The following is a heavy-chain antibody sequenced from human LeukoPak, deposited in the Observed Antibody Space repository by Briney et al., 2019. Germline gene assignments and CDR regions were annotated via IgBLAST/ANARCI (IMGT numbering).Heavy chain of an antibody. CDR1: GYTFTSYG. D-gene: IGHD3-10*01. Sequence: ASVKVSCKASGYTFTSYGISWVRQAPGQGLEWMGWISAYNGNTNYAQKLQGRVTVTTDTSTSTAYMELRSLRSDDTAVYYCAREKGLWFGELLYYYYGMDVWGQGTTVTVSS. CDR2: ISAYNGNT. V-gene: IGHV1-18*01. J-gene: IGHJ6*02. CDR3: AREKGLWFGELLYYYYGMDV.